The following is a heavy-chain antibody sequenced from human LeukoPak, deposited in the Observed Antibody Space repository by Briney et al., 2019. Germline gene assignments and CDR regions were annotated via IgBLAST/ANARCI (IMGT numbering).Heavy chain of an antibody. CDR2: INHSGST. CDR1: GGSFSGYY. CDR3: ARGIDCSSTSCYTRENWFDP. Sequence: PSETLSLTCAVYGGSFSGYYWSWIRQPPGKGLEWIGEINHSGSTNYNPSLKSRVTISVDTSKHQFSLKLSSVTAADTAVYYCARGIDCSSTSCYTRENWFDPWGQGTLVTVSS. V-gene: IGHV4-34*01. D-gene: IGHD2-2*02. J-gene: IGHJ5*02.